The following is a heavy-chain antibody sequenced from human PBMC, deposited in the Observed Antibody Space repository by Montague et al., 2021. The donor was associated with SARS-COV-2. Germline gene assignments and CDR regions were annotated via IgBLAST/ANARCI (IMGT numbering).Heavy chain of an antibody. Sequence: SETLSLTCDFSDGSVSAYFWSWVRQLPGKGLEWIGQVDRSGTAHYSPSLQSRLTLSVDTSNNQVSLNLTSVTATDTATYYCARGRDSGTYFGTKYYFQYGRGVWGQGTTVTVSS. J-gene: IGHJ6*02. CDR3: ARGRDSGTYFGTKYYFQYGRGV. V-gene: IGHV4-34*01. CDR2: VDRSGTA. D-gene: IGHD3-10*01. CDR1: DGSVSAYF.